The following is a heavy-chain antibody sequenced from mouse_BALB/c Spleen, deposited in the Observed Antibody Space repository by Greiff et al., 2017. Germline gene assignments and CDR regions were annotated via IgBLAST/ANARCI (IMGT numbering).Heavy chain of an antibody. CDR3: ARHEGRSTKYTGYAMDY. CDR2: ISSGGGST. V-gene: IGHV5-12-1*01. J-gene: IGHJ4*01. CDR1: GFAFSSYD. Sequence: EVKLVESGGGLVKPGGSLKLSCAASGFAFSSYDMSWVRQTPEKRLEWVAYISSGGGSTYYPNTVKGRFTISRDNAKNTLYLQVNSLKSEDTAMYYCARHEGRSTKYTGYAMDYWGQGTSVTVSS. D-gene: IGHD2-1*01.